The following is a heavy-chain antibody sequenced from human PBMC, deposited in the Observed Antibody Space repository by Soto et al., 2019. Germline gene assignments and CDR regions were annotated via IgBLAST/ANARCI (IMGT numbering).Heavy chain of an antibody. CDR2: IIPIFGTA. J-gene: IGHJ4*02. CDR3: ARGPYYGSGSYAVY. Sequence: ASVKVSCKASGGTFSSYAISWVRQAPGQGLEWMGGIIPIFGTANYAQKFQGRVTITADESTSTAYMELSSLRSEDTAVYYCARGPYYGSGSYAVYWGQGTLVTVSS. D-gene: IGHD3-10*01. V-gene: IGHV1-69*13. CDR1: GGTFSSYA.